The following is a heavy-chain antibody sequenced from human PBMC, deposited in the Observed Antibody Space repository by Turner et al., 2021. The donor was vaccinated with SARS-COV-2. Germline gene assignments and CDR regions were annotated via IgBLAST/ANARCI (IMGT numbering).Heavy chain of an antibody. CDR2: ISYDGSNK. Sequence: QVQLVESGGGVVQPGSSLRLSCAASGFTFGSYGMHWVRQAPGKGREWVAVISYDGSNKYYADPVKGRFTISRDNSKNTLYLQMNSLRAEDTAVYYCAKDGAPFLLYFGEPTFYFDYWGQGTLVTVSS. V-gene: IGHV3-30*18. J-gene: IGHJ4*02. D-gene: IGHD3-10*01. CDR3: AKDGAPFLLYFGEPTFYFDY. CDR1: GFTFGSYG.